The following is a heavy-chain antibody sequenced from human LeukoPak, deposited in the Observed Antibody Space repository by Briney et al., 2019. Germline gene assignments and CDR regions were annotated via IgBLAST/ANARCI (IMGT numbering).Heavy chain of an antibody. V-gene: IGHV1-24*01. J-gene: IGHJ6*02. Sequence: ASVTVSCKVSGYTLTELSMHWVRQAPGKGLEWMGGFDPEDGETIYAQKFQGTVTMTEDTSTDTAYMELSSLRSEDTAVYYCATGFTSAAGAFGMDVWGQGTTVTVSS. CDR1: GYTLTELS. D-gene: IGHD6-13*01. CDR3: ATGFTSAAGAFGMDV. CDR2: FDPEDGET.